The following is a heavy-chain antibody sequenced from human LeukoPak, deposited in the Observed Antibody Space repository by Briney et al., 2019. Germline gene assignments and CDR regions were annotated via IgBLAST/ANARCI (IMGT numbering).Heavy chain of an antibody. J-gene: IGHJ6*03. V-gene: IGHV1-69*05. CDR2: ITPLFYTA. Sequence: ASVKVSCKASGGTFSSYSITWVRQAPGQGLEWMGGITPLFYTANYAQQFQGRVTITTDESTSTAYMELSSLRFEDTAMYYCARVDRYHYYLDVWGKGTTVTVSS. CDR3: ARVDRYHYYLDV. CDR1: GGTFSSYS.